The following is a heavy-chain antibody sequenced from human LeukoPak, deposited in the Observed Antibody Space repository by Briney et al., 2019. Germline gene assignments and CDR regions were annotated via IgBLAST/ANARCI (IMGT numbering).Heavy chain of an antibody. Sequence: GGSLRLSCAASGFTFSSYAMSWVRQAPGKGLEWISAIRGSGGSTYYADSVKGRFTISRDNSKNTLYLQMNSLRAEDTAVYYCAKDEKMYYYDSSTLSLDYWGQGTLVTVSS. V-gene: IGHV3-23*01. CDR2: IRGSGGST. J-gene: IGHJ4*02. CDR1: GFTFSSYA. CDR3: AKDEKMYYYDSSTLSLDY. D-gene: IGHD3-22*01.